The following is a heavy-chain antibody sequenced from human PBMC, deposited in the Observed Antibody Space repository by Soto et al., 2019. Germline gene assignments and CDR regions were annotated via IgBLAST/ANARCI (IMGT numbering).Heavy chain of an antibody. CDR3: ARGSPLEKGGNSGIDY. CDR1: GGSISGYY. D-gene: IGHD2-21*02. J-gene: IGHJ4*02. V-gene: IGHV4-59*01. Sequence: QVQLQESGPGLVKPSETLSLTCNVSGGSISGYYWAWIRQPPGKGLEWIGYIYFTGNANDNPSLKSRVTMSVDMSTNQFSLNLRSVTAADTAVYYCARGSPLEKGGNSGIDYWGQGTVVTVAS. CDR2: IYFTGNA.